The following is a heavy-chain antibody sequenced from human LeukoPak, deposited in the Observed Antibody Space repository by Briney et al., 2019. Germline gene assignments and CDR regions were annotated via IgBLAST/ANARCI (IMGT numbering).Heavy chain of an antibody. Sequence: GGSLRLSCAASGFTFSSYAMSWVRQAPGKGLEWVSAISGSAGSTYYADSVKGRFTISRDNSKNTLYLQMNSLRAEDTAVYYCAKFGAALPQKRLGTNTIDYWGQGTLVTVSS. CDR2: ISGSAGST. CDR1: GFTFSSYA. V-gene: IGHV3-23*01. D-gene: IGHD3-3*01. CDR3: AKFGAALPQKRLGTNTIDY. J-gene: IGHJ4*02.